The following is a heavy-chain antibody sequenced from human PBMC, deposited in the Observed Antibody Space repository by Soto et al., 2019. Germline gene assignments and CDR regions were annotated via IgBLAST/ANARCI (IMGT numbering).Heavy chain of an antibody. J-gene: IGHJ3*02. V-gene: IGHV3-11*01. D-gene: IGHD2-15*01. CDR2: ISSSGSIR. CDR1: GFTFSDYY. Sequence: QVQLVESGGGLVKPGGSLRLSCAASGFTFSDYYMTWIRQAPGKGLEGVSYISSSGSIRYYADSVKGRLTISRDNAKNSLYLQMNSLRAEDTAVYYCARNQRYCTGGSCFYDIWGQGTMVTVSS. CDR3: ARNQRYCTGGSCFYDI.